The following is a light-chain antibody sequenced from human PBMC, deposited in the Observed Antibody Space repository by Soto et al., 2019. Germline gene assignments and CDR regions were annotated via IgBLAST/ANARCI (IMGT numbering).Light chain of an antibody. CDR2: DVS. CDR1: SSDVGGYHY. Sequence: QSALTQPASVSGSPGQSITISCTGTSSDVGGYHYVSWYQHHPGKAPKLMIFDVSNRPSGVSNRFSGSKSGNTASLTISGIQPDGEADYYCSSYTTSNTRQIVFGTGTKVTVL. V-gene: IGLV2-14*03. CDR3: SSYTTSNTRQIV. J-gene: IGLJ1*01.